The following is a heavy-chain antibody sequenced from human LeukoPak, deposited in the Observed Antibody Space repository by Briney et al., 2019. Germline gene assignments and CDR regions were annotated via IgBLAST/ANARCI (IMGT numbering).Heavy chain of an antibody. CDR1: GDSMSSYY. CDR2: MYYSGST. J-gene: IGHJ4*02. D-gene: IGHD6-19*01. V-gene: IGHV4-59*01. CDR3: ARCGSGWPYYFDY. Sequence: SETLSLTCTVSGDSMSSYYWSWIRQPPGKGLELIGYMYYSGSTNYSPSLNTRVTISVDTSKNQLSLKLTSVTAADTAVYYCARCGSGWPYYFDYWGQGTLVTVSS.